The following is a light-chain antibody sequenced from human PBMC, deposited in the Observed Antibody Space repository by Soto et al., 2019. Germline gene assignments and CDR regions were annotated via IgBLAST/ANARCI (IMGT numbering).Light chain of an antibody. J-gene: IGKJ1*01. CDR1: QSVSSN. V-gene: IGKV3-15*01. CDR2: GAF. Sequence: EIVMTQSPVTLSVSPGERATLSCRASQSVSSNLAWHQQKPGQAPSLLIYGAFTRGTGIPARFSGTGSGTEFTLTFISLQSEDFALYYCQQYNDWPLTFGQGTKVDI. CDR3: QQYNDWPLT.